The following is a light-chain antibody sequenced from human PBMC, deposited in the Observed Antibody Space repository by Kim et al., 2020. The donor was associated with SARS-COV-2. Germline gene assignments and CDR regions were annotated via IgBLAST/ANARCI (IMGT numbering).Light chain of an antibody. CDR2: GAS. Sequence: EIVLTQSPGTLSLSPGERATLSCRASQSVTRNYLTWYLQKPGQAPRLLIYGASSMATGIPNRFSGSGSGRDFTLTNSRLETEDFAVYYCQQYGSLITFGQGTRLEIK. CDR3: QQYGSLIT. CDR1: QSVTRNY. J-gene: IGKJ5*01. V-gene: IGKV3-20*01.